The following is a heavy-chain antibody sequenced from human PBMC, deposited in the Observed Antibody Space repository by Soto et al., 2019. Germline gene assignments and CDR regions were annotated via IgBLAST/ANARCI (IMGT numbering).Heavy chain of an antibody. CDR3: ARASSRKAVGAVEYFQH. D-gene: IGHD6-19*01. Sequence: ASVKVSCKASGYTFTSYAMHWVRQAPGQRLEWMGWINAGNGNTKYSQKFQGRVTITRDTSASTAYMELSSLRSEDTAVYYCARASSRKAVGAVEYFQHWGQGTLVTVSS. V-gene: IGHV1-3*01. CDR2: INAGNGNT. J-gene: IGHJ1*01. CDR1: GYTFTSYA.